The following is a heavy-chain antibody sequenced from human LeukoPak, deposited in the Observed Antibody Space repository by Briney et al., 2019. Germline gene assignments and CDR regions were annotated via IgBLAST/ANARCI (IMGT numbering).Heavy chain of an antibody. V-gene: IGHV3-23*01. J-gene: IGHJ4*02. CDR2: ISGSGGST. D-gene: IGHD2-2*02. CDR1: GFTFSSYA. Sequence: TGGSLRLSCAASGFTFSSYAMSWVRQAPGKGLEWVSAISGSGGSTYYADSVKGRFTISRDNSKNTLYLQMNSLRAEDTAVYYRAKVRFCSSTSCYRVFDYWGQGTLVTVSS. CDR3: AKVRFCSSTSCYRVFDY.